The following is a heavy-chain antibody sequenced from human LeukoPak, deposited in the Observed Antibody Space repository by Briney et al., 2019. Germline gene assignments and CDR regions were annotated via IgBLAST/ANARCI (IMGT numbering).Heavy chain of an antibody. CDR3: ARLAYCSGGSCYKAFDY. Sequence: GESLQISCKGSGYSFTSYWIGWVRPMPGKGLEWMGIIYPGDSDTRYSPSFQGQVTISADKSISTAYLQWSSLKASDTAMYYCARLAYCSGGSCYKAFDYWGQGTLVTVSS. J-gene: IGHJ4*02. V-gene: IGHV5-51*01. CDR1: GYSFTSYW. CDR2: IYPGDSDT. D-gene: IGHD2-15*01.